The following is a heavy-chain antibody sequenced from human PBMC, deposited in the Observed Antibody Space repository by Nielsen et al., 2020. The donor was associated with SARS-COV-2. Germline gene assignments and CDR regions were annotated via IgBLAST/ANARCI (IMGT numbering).Heavy chain of an antibody. J-gene: IGHJ4*02. CDR3: AKVDGRGYSYGHSFDY. CDR2: ISWNSGSI. Sequence: GGSLRLSCAASGFTFDDYAMHWVRQAPGKGLEWVSGISWNSGSIGYADSVKGRFTISRDNAKNSLYLQMNSLRAEDTALYYCAKVDGRGYSYGHSFDYWGQGTLVTVSS. D-gene: IGHD5-18*01. CDR1: GFTFDDYA. V-gene: IGHV3-9*01.